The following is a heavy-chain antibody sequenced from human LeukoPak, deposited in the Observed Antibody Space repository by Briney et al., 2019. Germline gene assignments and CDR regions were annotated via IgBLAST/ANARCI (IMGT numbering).Heavy chain of an antibody. V-gene: IGHV1-8*03. D-gene: IGHD5-18*01. CDR1: GYTFTSYD. CDR2: MSPNSGNT. CDR3: ARVSGYSYATFDY. Sequence: ASVKVSCKASGYTFTSYDINWVRQATGQGLEWMGWMSPNSGNTGYAQKFQGRVTITRNTSISTAYMELSSLRSEDTAVYYCARVSGYSYATFDYWGQGTLVTVSS. J-gene: IGHJ4*02.